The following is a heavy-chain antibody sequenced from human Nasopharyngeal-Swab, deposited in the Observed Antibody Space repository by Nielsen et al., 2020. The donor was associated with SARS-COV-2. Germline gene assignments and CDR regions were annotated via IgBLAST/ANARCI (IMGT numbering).Heavy chain of an antibody. CDR3: ARTGYSSSWYNRYYYYYMDV. J-gene: IGHJ6*03. V-gene: IGHV4-59*01. Sequence: SETLSLTCTVSGGSISSYYWSWIRQPPGKGLEWIGYIYYSGSTNYNPSLKSRVTISVDTSKNQSSLKLSSVTAADTAVYYCARTGYSSSWYNRYYYYYMDVWGKGTTVTVSS. CDR2: IYYSGST. CDR1: GGSISSYY. D-gene: IGHD6-13*01.